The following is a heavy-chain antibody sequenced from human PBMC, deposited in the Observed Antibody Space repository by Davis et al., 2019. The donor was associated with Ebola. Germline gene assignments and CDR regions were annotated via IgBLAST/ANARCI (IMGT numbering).Heavy chain of an antibody. V-gene: IGHV3-23*01. J-gene: IGHJ6*02. CDR1: GGSISSYY. D-gene: IGHD2/OR15-2a*01. CDR2: ISGSGATT. Sequence: PSETLSLTCTVSGGSISSYYWSWIRQPPGKGLEWVSGISGSGATTYYADSVKGRFTISRDNSKNTLYLQMNSLRADDTALYYCAKGGARYFYHYYGMDVWGQGTTVTVSS. CDR3: AKGGARYFYHYYGMDV.